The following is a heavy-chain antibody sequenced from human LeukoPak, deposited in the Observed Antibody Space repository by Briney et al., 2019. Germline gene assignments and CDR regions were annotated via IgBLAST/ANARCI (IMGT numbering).Heavy chain of an antibody. Sequence: GGSLRLSCEASGFSLSISGMNWVRQAPGKGLEWVSYISSSSDLMSYVDSVKGRFTVSRDNAKNSLFLQMNSLRDEDTAVYYCARVLRGLYNLGDWGQGTLVTVSS. CDR2: ISSSSDLM. CDR3: ARVLRGLYNLGD. CDR1: GFSLSISG. J-gene: IGHJ4*02. V-gene: IGHV3-48*02. D-gene: IGHD3-10*01.